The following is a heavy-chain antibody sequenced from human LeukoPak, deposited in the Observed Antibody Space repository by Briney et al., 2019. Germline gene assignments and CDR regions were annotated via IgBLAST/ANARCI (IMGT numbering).Heavy chain of an antibody. V-gene: IGHV3-30-3*01. CDR2: ISYDGSKE. CDR1: RFTLSGYG. Sequence: GGSLRLSCAASRFTLSGYGMHWVRQAPGKGLEWVAIISYDGSKEYYAGSVEGRFRIPRDITNNTLYLHMDSLRTEDSGVYYCARGVRILDGFDIWGQGTVVTVSS. D-gene: IGHD2-15*01. J-gene: IGHJ3*02. CDR3: ARGVRILDGFDI.